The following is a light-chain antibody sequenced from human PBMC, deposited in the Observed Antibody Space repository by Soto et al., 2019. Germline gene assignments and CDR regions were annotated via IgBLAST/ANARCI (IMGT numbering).Light chain of an antibody. Sequence: EIVLTQSPASLSLSPGESATLSCRASQSISTSLAWYQHKPGQAPRLLIYGASSRATGVPARFSGSGSGTDFTLTISSLEPEDFAVYYCKQRSYWLTFGGGTKVEIK. J-gene: IGKJ4*01. CDR2: GAS. CDR3: KQRSYWLT. V-gene: IGKV3-11*01. CDR1: QSISTS.